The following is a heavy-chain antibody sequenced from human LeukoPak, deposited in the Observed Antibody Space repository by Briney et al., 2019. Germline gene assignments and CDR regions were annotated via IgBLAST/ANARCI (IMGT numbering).Heavy chain of an antibody. CDR1: GFTFSNYW. CDR2: INRDGSER. J-gene: IGHJ6*02. V-gene: IGHV3-7*03. Sequence: GGSLRLSCAASGFTFSNYWMTWVRQAPGKGLEWVANINRDGSERYYVDSVKGRFTISRDDAKSSLYLQMNGPRAEDTAVYYCARRNAMDVWGPGTTVIVFS. CDR3: ARRNAMDV.